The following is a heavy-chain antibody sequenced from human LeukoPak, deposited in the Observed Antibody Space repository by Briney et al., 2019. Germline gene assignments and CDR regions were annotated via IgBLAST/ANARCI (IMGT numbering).Heavy chain of an antibody. J-gene: IGHJ6*03. D-gene: IGHD5-12*01. V-gene: IGHV1-69*01. CDR3: ASYSGYDSHYYYYMDV. Sequence: SVKVSCKASGGTFSSYAISWVRQAPGQGLEWMGGIIPIFGTANYAQKFQGRVTITADESTSTAYMERSSLRSEDTAVYYCASYSGYDSHYYYYMDVWGKGTTVTISS. CDR1: GGTFSSYA. CDR2: IIPIFGTA.